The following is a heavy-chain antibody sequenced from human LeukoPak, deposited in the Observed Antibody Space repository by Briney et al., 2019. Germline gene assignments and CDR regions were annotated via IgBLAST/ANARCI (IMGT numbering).Heavy chain of an antibody. D-gene: IGHD5-18*01. J-gene: IGHJ4*02. CDR1: GFTFSDYY. CDR2: ISSSGSTI. CDR3: ARGGSGTAMVTRRFDY. V-gene: IGHV3-11*01. Sequence: PGGSLRHSCAASGFTFSDYYMSWIRQAPGKGLEWVSYISSSGSTIYYADSVKGRFTISRDNAKNSLHLQMNSLRAEDTAVYYCARGGSGTAMVTRRFDYWGQGTLVTVSS.